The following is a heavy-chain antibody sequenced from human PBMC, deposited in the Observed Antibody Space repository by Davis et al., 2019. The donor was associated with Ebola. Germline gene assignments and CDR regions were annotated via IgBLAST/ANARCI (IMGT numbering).Heavy chain of an antibody. D-gene: IGHD1-26*01. CDR3: ARTSIVGTTTTASDI. CDR1: GFTFDNFW. CDR2: IYRDGSEK. V-gene: IGHV3-7*03. Sequence: GGSLRLSCAASGFTFDNFWMSWVRQAPGKGLEWVANIYRDGSEKYYVDSVKGRFTISRDNTKNSLYLQMNSLRAEDTAVYFCARTSIVGTTTTASDIWGQGTKVTVSS. J-gene: IGHJ3*02.